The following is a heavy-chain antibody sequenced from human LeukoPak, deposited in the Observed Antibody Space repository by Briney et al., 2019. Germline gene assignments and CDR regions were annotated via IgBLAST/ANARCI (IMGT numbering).Heavy chain of an antibody. CDR1: GYSFTSYW. V-gene: IGHV5-51*01. D-gene: IGHD2-2*01. J-gene: IGHJ3*02. Sequence: GESLKISCKGSGYSFTSYWIGWVRQMPGKGLEWMGIIYPGDSDTRYSPSFQGQVTISADKSISTAYLQWSSLKASDTAMYYCASYCSSTSCSPRHAFDIWGQGTKVTVSS. CDR2: IYPGDSDT. CDR3: ASYCSSTSCSPRHAFDI.